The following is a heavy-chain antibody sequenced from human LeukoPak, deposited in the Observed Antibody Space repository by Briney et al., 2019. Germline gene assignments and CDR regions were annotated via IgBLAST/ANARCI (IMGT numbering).Heavy chain of an antibody. CDR2: IYSGGST. CDR3: AKGAVESLDYYFYMEV. CDR1: GFTVSSTY. J-gene: IGHJ6*03. V-gene: IGHV3-66*01. Sequence: PGGSLRLSCAASGFTVSSTYMSWVRQAPGKGLEWVSVIYSGGSTYYADSVKGRFTISRDNSKNTLFLEMNSLRVEDTALYYCAKGAVESLDYYFYMEVWGTGTTVTVSS.